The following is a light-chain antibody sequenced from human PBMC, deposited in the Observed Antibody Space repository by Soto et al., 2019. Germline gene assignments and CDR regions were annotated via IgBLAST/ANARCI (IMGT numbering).Light chain of an antibody. Sequence: QSVLTQPPSASGTPGQRVTISCYGSSSNIGSNTVNWYQQLPGTAPKLLIYSNNQRPSGVPDRFSGSKSGTSASLAISGLQSEDDADYYCAAWDDSLNGYYVFGTGTKVTVL. CDR1: SSNIGSNT. CDR2: SNN. CDR3: AAWDDSLNGYYV. V-gene: IGLV1-44*01. J-gene: IGLJ1*01.